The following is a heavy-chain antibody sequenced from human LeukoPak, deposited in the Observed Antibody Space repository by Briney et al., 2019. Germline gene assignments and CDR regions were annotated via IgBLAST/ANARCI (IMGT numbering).Heavy chain of an antibody. CDR3: AKDHYYDSSGYYKGDAFDI. J-gene: IGHJ3*02. CDR1: GFTFSSYS. Sequence: GGSLRLSCAASGFTFSSYSMNWVRQAPGEGLEWVSAISGSGGSTYYADSVKGRFTISRDNSKNTLYLQMNSLRAEDTAVYYCAKDHYYDSSGYYKGDAFDIWGQGTMVTVSS. CDR2: ISGSGGST. D-gene: IGHD3-22*01. V-gene: IGHV3-23*01.